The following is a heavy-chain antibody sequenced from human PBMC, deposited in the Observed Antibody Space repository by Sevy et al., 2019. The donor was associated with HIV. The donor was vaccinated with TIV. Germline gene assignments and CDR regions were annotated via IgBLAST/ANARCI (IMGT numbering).Heavy chain of an antibody. CDR3: AREVLEGSGSYYNNNWFDP. Sequence: GGSLRLSCAASGFTFSSYSMNWVRQAPGKGLEWVSYISSSSSTIYYADSVKGRFTISRDNAKNSLYRQMNSLRDEETAVYYCAREVLEGSGSYYNNNWFDPWGQGTLVTVSS. CDR1: GFTFSSYS. V-gene: IGHV3-48*02. D-gene: IGHD3-10*01. CDR2: ISSSSSTI. J-gene: IGHJ5*02.